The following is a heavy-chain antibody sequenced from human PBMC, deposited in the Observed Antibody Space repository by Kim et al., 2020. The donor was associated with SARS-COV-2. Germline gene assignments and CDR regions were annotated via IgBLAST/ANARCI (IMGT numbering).Heavy chain of an antibody. D-gene: IGHD3-3*01. J-gene: IGHJ4*02. Sequence: RFTISRDHAKNSLYLQMNSLRAEDTAVYYCARDKPHIRCLEWLPRPYFDYWGQGTLVTVSS. CDR3: ARDKPHIRCLEWLPRPYFDY. V-gene: IGHV3-11*06.